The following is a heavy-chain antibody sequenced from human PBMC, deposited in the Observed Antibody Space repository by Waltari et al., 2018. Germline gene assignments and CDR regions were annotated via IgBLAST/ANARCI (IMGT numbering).Heavy chain of an antibody. Sequence: QVQLQQWGAGLLKPSETLSLTCAVYGGSFSGYYWSWIRQPPGKGLEWIGEINHSGSTNYNPSLKSRVTISVDTSKNQFSLKLSSVTAADTAVCYCASTGAAAFFYWGQGTLVTVSS. V-gene: IGHV4-34*01. CDR1: GGSFSGYY. CDR2: INHSGST. CDR3: ASTGAAAFFY. D-gene: IGHD6-13*01. J-gene: IGHJ4*02.